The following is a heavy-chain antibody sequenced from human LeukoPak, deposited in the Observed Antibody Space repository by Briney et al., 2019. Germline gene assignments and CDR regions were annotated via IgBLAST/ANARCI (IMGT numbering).Heavy chain of an antibody. J-gene: IGHJ4*02. CDR2: ISSSGDSL. CDR3: ARGTDWSPLDFDF. V-gene: IGHV3-11*04. Sequence: GGSLRLSCAASGFTFSDYYMTWIRQAPGKGLEWVSFISSSGDSLYYGDSVRGRFTISRDNAKNSVYLQMNSLTVADTAVYFCARGTDWSPLDFDFWGRGTQVTVSS. D-gene: IGHD3-9*01. CDR1: GFTFSDYY.